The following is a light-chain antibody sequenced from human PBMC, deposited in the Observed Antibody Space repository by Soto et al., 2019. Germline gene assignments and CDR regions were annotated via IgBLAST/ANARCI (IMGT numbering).Light chain of an antibody. CDR2: GNS. Sequence: QSVLTQPPSVSGAPGQRVTISCTGSSSNIGAGYDVHWYQQLPGTAPKLLIYGNSNRPSGVPDRFFGSKSGTSASLAITGLQAEDEADYYCQSYDSSLVGVFGTGTKLTVL. J-gene: IGLJ1*01. V-gene: IGLV1-40*01. CDR3: QSYDSSLVGV. CDR1: SSNIGAGYD.